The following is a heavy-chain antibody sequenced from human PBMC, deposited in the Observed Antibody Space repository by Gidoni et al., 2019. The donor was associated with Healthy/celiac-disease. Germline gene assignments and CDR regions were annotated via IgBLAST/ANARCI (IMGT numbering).Heavy chain of an antibody. D-gene: IGHD4-17*01. Sequence: QVQLQESGPGLVKPSETLSLTCTVSGGSISRYYWSWIRQPAGKGLEWIGRIYTSGSTNYNPSLKSRVTMSVDTSKNQFSLKLSSVTAADTAVYYCARDVLGGDYSHHNYYYYGMDVWGQGTTVTVSS. CDR2: IYTSGST. CDR3: ARDVLGGDYSHHNYYYYGMDV. J-gene: IGHJ6*02. CDR1: GGSISRYY. V-gene: IGHV4-4*07.